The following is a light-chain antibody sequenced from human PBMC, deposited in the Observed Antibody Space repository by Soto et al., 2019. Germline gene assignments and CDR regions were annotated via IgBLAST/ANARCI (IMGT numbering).Light chain of an antibody. V-gene: IGLV7-46*01. CDR2: DTS. Sequence: QAVVTQEPSLTVSPGGTVTLTCGSSTGAVTSGHYPYWFQQKPGQAPRTLIYDTSNKHSWTPARFSGSLLGGKAALTLSGAQPEDEAEYYCLLSYSGARLYVFGTGTKVTVV. J-gene: IGLJ1*01. CDR1: TGAVTSGHY. CDR3: LLSYSGARLYV.